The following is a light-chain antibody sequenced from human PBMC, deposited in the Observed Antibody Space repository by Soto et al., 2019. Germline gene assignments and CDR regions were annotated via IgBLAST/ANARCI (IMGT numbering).Light chain of an antibody. CDR1: QTISSN. CDR3: REDDYGPPIT. J-gene: IGKJ4*02. Sequence: QYSAQGSLFPGGGATLSCRASQTISSNLAWYQQKPGRPPRLVIFDASSRATGSPDRCSGRGCGTDFSLTSISMLSAEDAGVFYREDDYGPPITLGGGTKVDIK. CDR2: DAS. V-gene: IGKV3-15*01.